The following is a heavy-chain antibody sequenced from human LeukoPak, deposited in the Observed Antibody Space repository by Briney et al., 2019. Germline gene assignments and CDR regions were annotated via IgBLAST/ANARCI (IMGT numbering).Heavy chain of an antibody. D-gene: IGHD3-16*02. CDR2: IYYSGST. CDR3: ASRYYFDY. CDR1: GGSISSYH. V-gene: IGHV4-59*01. J-gene: IGHJ4*02. Sequence: SETLSLTCTVSGGSISSYHWNWIRQPPGKGLEWIGYIYYSGSTNYNPSLKSRVTISVDTSKNQFSLKLSSVTAADTAVYYCASRYYFDYWGQGTLVTVSS.